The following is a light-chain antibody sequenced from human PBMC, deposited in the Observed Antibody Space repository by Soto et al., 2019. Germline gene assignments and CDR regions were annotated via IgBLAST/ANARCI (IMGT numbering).Light chain of an antibody. Sequence: DIQMTQSPSTLSASVGDRVTITCRASQTISCWLAWYQQKPGKAPNLLIYDASTLERGVPSRFSGTGSGTEFTLTIDRLQPDDFATYYCQQYHTSSITFGQGTRLEIK. J-gene: IGKJ5*01. CDR1: QTISCW. V-gene: IGKV1-5*01. CDR2: DAS. CDR3: QQYHTSSIT.